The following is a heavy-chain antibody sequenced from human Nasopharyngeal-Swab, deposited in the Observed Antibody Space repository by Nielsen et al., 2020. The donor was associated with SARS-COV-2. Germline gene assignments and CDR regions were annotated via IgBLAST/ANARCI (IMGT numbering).Heavy chain of an antibody. V-gene: IGHV1-3*01. D-gene: IGHD6-13*01. CDR3: ARGDYSSSWDRSYYGMDV. CDR2: INAGNGNT. J-gene: IGHJ6*02. Sequence: WVRQAPGQRLERMGWINAGNGNTKYSQKFQGRVTITRDTSASTAYMELSSLRSEDTAVYYCARGDYSSSWDRSYYGMDVWGQGTTVTVSS.